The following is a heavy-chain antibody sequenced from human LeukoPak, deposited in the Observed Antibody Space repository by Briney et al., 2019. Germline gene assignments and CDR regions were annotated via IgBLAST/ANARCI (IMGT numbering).Heavy chain of an antibody. CDR3: AHSESGRTYFDY. Sequence: ASGPTLVNPTQTLTLPCTFSGFSLSTSGVAVGWIRQPPGKALEWLALIYWDDDKRYSPSLKTRLTITKDNSKNQVVLTMTNMDPVDTATYYSAHSESGRTYFDYWGQGTLVTVSS. V-gene: IGHV2-5*02. CDR1: GFSLSTSGVA. J-gene: IGHJ4*02. D-gene: IGHD3-3*01. CDR2: IYWDDDK.